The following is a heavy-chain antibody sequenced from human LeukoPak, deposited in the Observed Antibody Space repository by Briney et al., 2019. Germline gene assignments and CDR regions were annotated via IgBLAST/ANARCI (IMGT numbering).Heavy chain of an antibody. J-gene: IGHJ4*02. V-gene: IGHV3-23*01. D-gene: IGHD4-17*01. CDR3: AKDVYGDYGGLDY. CDR1: GFPFSTYA. CDR2: IRGSDGST. Sequence: PGGSLRFSCAASGFPFSTYAMSWVRQAPGKGLEWVSSIRGSDGSTYYADSVKGRFAISRDNSKNTLYLQMNSLRAEDTAVYYCAKDVYGDYGGLDYWGQGTLVTVSS.